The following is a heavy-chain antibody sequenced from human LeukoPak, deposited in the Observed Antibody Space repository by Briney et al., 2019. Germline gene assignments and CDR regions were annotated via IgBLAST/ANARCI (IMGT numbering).Heavy chain of an antibody. CDR1: GDSVSSNIAA. J-gene: IGHJ5*02. CDR2: TFYRSKWFN. Sequence: SQTLSLTCAISGDSVSSNIAAWNWIRQSPSRGLEWLGRTFYRSKWFNDYALSVKSRITIKADTSRNQFSLQMTSLTPDDTAVYYCAREVATIHNWFDPWGQGTLVTVSS. CDR3: AREVATIHNWFDP. D-gene: IGHD5-12*01. V-gene: IGHV6-1*01.